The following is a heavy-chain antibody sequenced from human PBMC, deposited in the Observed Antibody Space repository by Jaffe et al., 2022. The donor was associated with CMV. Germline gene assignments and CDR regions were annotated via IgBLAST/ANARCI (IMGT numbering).Heavy chain of an antibody. Sequence: EVQLLESGGALVQPGGSLRLSCAASGFTFNNYAMTWVRQAPGKGLEWVSAMSSTTSDTYYADSVKGRFTISRDDSKNTVHLQMNSLRVEDTGVYYCAKYYGWGSSGGRVFDYWGQGTLVTVSS. V-gene: IGHV3-23*01. D-gene: IGHD3-10*01. CDR3: AKYYGWGSSGGRVFDY. CDR1: GFTFNNYA. CDR2: MSSTTSDT. J-gene: IGHJ4*02.